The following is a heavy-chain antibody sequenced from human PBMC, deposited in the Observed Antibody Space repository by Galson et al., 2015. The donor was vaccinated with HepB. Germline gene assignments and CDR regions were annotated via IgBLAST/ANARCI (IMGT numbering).Heavy chain of an antibody. V-gene: IGHV4-30-4*01. D-gene: IGHD3-10*01. CDR3: ARGDTMVRGFGY. CDR1: GGSICSGDYY. Sequence: LSLTCTVSGGSICSGDYYWSWIRQPPGKGLEWIGYIYYSGSTYYNPSLKSRVTISVDTSKNQFSLKLSSVTAADTAVYYCARGDTMVRGFGYWGQGTLVTVSS. J-gene: IGHJ4*02. CDR2: IYYSGST.